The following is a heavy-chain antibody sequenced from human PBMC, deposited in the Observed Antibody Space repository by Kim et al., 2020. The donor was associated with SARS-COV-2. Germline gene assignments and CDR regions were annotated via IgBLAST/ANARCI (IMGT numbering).Heavy chain of an antibody. D-gene: IGHD2-2*01. V-gene: IGHV4-39*01. Sequence: NPSPRARVTIPGDTSKNQFSLELISVTAADTAVYYCARLVRGSSTSWFDYWGQGTLVTVSS. CDR3: ARLVRGSSTSWFDY. J-gene: IGHJ4*02.